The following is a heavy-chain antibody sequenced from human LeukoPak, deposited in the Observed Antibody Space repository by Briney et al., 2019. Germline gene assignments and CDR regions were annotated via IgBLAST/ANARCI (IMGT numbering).Heavy chain of an antibody. CDR3: ARGHDSSPSYDY. J-gene: IGHJ1*01. D-gene: IGHD3-22*01. CDR2: INSKSGGT. CDR1: GYTFIDYY. V-gene: IGHV1-2*02. Sequence: ASVKVSCKTSGYTFIDYYVLWVRQAPGQGLEWLGWINSKSGGTKYGQKFQGRVTMTRDTSTTTAYVELSGLRSDDTAVYYCARGHDSSPSYDYWGQGTLVTASS.